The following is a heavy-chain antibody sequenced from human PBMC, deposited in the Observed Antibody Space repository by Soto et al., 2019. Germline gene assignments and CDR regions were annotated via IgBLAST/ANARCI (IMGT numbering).Heavy chain of an antibody. CDR3: VRGGGSYYIYYYGMDV. V-gene: IGHV4-59*01. Sequence: SETLSLTCPVSGGSISSYYWSWIRQPTGKGLEWIGYIYYSGSTNYNPSLKSRVTISVDTSKNQFSLKLSSVTAADTAVYYCVRGGGSYYIYYYGMDVWGQGTTVTVSS. CDR2: IYYSGST. CDR1: GGSISSYY. J-gene: IGHJ6*02. D-gene: IGHD1-26*01.